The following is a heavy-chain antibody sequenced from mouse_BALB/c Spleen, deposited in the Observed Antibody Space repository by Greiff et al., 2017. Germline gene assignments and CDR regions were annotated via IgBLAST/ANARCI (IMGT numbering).Heavy chain of an antibody. J-gene: IGHJ2*01. D-gene: IGHD3-1*01. V-gene: IGHV1-9*01. CDR3: ARSGARAPFDY. CDR1: GYTFSSYW. CDR2: ILPGSGST. Sequence: QVQLQQSGAELMKPGASVKISCKATGYTFSSYWIEWVKQRPGHGLEWIGEILPGSGSTNYNEKFKGKATFTADTSSNTAYMQLSSLTSEDSAVYYCARSGARAPFDYWGQGTTLTVSS.